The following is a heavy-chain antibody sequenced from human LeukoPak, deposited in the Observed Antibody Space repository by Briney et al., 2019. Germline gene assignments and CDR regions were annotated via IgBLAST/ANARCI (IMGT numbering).Heavy chain of an antibody. CDR2: IIPIFGTA. CDR3: AGRTYGSGSYYGY. J-gene: IGHJ4*02. Sequence: SVKVSCKASGGTFSSYTISWVRQAPGQGLEWMGGIIPIFGTANYAQKFQGRVTITADKSTSTAYMELGSLRFEDTAVYYCAGRTYGSGSYYGYWGQGTLVTVSS. CDR1: GGTFSSYT. D-gene: IGHD3-10*01. V-gene: IGHV1-69*06.